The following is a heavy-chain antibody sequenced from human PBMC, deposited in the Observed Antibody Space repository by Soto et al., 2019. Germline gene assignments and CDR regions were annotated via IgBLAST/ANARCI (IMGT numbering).Heavy chain of an antibody. V-gene: IGHV3-53*01. D-gene: IGHD3-22*01. Sequence: GESLKISCAASGFSVSSNYTSWVRQAPGKGLEWVSVIYSGGSTYYADSVKGRFTISRDSSKNTLYLQMNSLRAEDTAVYYCARYLPSFDSTGYFAVYWGQATLAPVSS. CDR2: IYSGGST. CDR3: ARYLPSFDSTGYFAVY. CDR1: GFSVSSNY. J-gene: IGHJ4*02.